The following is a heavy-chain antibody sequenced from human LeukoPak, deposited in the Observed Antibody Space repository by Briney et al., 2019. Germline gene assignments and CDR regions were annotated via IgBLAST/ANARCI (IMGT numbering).Heavy chain of an antibody. Sequence: GGSLRLSCAASGFTFRSYWMGWVRQAPGKGLEWVANIKQDGSEKYYVDSVKGRFTLSRDNTKNSLYLQMNSLRAEDTAVYYCARDNFGHTYGYALDYWGQGTLVTVSS. J-gene: IGHJ4*02. D-gene: IGHD5-18*01. CDR2: IKQDGSEK. V-gene: IGHV3-7*01. CDR1: GFTFRSYW. CDR3: ARDNFGHTYGYALDY.